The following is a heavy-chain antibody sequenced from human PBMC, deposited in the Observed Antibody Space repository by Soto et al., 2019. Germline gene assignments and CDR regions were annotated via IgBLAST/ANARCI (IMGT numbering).Heavy chain of an antibody. V-gene: IGHV3-30-3*01. D-gene: IGHD5-18*01. CDR3: TIRYGRYAVYYDY. J-gene: IGHJ4*02. CDR1: GFTFSRYA. CDR2: ISYDGSNK. Sequence: QVQLVESGGGVVQPGRSLRLSCAASGFTFSRYAMHWVRQAPGKGLEWVAVISYDGSNKSYADSVKGRFTISRDNSKNTMYLQIHSLRAEDTALSYCTIRYGRYAVYYDYWGQGTLVPVSS.